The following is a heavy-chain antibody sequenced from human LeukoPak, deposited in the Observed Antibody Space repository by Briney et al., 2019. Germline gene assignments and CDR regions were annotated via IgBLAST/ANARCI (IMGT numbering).Heavy chain of an antibody. Sequence: ASVKVSCKASGYTFTSYDINWVRQATGQGLEWMGWMNPNSGNTDYAQKLQGRVTMTTDTSTSTAYMELRSLRSDDTAVYYCASDQPRGYNWFDPWGQGTLVTVSS. CDR2: MNPNSGNT. CDR3: ASDQPRGYNWFDP. V-gene: IGHV1-8*01. J-gene: IGHJ5*02. CDR1: GYTFTSYD.